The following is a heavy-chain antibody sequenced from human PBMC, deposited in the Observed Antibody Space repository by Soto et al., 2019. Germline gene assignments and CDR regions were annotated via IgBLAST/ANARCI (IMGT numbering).Heavy chain of an antibody. CDR2: IYYTGST. J-gene: IGHJ3*02. CDR1: GDSVSSTTYY. Sequence: SETLSLTCTVSGDSVSSTTYYWSCIRQPPGKGLEWIGFIYYTGSTHYNPSLKSRVTISIDTSKNQFSLKLSSVTAADTAVYYGAKHRGDPQLAFESWGQGTMVTV. V-gene: IGHV4-61*01. CDR3: AKHRGDPQLAFES. D-gene: IGHD2-21*01.